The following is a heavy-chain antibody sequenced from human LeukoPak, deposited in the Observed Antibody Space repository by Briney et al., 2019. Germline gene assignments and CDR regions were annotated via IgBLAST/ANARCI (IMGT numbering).Heavy chain of an antibody. J-gene: IGHJ2*01. CDR2: IYHDGNT. CDR1: GGSINSGDW. Sequence: SGTLSLTCGVSGGSINSGDWWTWVRQPPGKGLEWIGEIYHDGNTYYNPSLESRVTMSVDTSKNQFSLKLSSVTAADTAVYYCARSTRYWYFDLWGRGTLVTVSS. V-gene: IGHV4-4*02. CDR3: ARSTRYWYFDL.